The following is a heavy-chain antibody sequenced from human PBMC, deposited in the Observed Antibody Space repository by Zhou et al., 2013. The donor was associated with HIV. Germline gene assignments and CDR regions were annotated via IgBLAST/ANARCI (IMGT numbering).Heavy chain of an antibody. CDR1: GVTFNTFG. CDR3: ATSFLDRSDY. CDR2: INPKSGGT. V-gene: IGHV1-2*04. J-gene: IGHJ4*02. Sequence: QVQLVQSGAEVKKPGSSVKVSCKASGVTFNTFGITWVRQAPGQGLEWMGWINPKSGGTNYAQKFQGWVTMTTDTSTSTAYMEVRSLRSDDTAVYYCATSFLDRSDYWGQGTLVTVSS.